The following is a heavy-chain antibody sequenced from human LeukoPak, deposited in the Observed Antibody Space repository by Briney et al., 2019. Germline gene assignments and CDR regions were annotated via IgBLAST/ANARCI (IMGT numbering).Heavy chain of an antibody. Sequence: GGSLRLSCAASGFTFSSYWMSWVRQAPGKGLEWVANMKQDGSEKYYVDSVKGRFTISRDNAKNSLYLQMNSLRAEDTAVYYCARSGYSGYRGGYYYYYGMDVWGQGTTVTVSS. CDR3: ARSGYSGYRGGYYYYYGMDV. CDR2: MKQDGSEK. CDR1: GFTFSSYW. D-gene: IGHD5-12*01. J-gene: IGHJ6*02. V-gene: IGHV3-7*01.